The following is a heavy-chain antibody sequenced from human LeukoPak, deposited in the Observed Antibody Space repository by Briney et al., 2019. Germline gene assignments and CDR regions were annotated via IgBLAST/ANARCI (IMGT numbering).Heavy chain of an antibody. Sequence: PSETLSLTCTVSGGSISSYYWSWIRQPPGKGLEWIGYIYYSGSTNYNPSLESRVTISVDTSKNQFSLRLFSVTAADTAVYYCARVRAGSSSPSVSDSFDIWGQGTMVTVSS. CDR1: GGSISSYY. D-gene: IGHD6-6*01. J-gene: IGHJ3*02. V-gene: IGHV4-59*12. CDR2: IYYSGST. CDR3: ARVRAGSSSPSVSDSFDI.